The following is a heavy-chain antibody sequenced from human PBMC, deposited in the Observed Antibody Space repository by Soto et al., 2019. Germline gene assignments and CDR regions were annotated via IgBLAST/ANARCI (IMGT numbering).Heavy chain of an antibody. D-gene: IGHD5-12*01. Sequence: QVPLVQSGAEVKKPGSSVKVSCKASGGTFSSYTISWVRQAPGQGLEWMGRIIPILGIANYAQKFQGRVTITADKSTSTAYMELSSLRSEDTAVYYCARQPWGRDGYNSPPDYWGQGTLVTVSS. CDR3: ARQPWGRDGYNSPPDY. CDR2: IIPILGIA. J-gene: IGHJ4*02. CDR1: GGTFSSYT. V-gene: IGHV1-69*02.